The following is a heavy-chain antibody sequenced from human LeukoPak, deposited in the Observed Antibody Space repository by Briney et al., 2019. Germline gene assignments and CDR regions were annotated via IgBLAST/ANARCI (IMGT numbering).Heavy chain of an antibody. V-gene: IGHV3-23*01. Sequence: GGSLRLSCAASGFTFSSYAMSWVRQAPGKGLEWVSTISGSGGSTYYADSVKGRLTNSRDNSKNTLYLQMNSLRAEDTAVYYCAKKRGVGATAVTHFDYWGQGTLVTVSS. CDR2: ISGSGGST. CDR3: AKKRGVGATAVTHFDY. D-gene: IGHD1-26*01. CDR1: GFTFSSYA. J-gene: IGHJ4*02.